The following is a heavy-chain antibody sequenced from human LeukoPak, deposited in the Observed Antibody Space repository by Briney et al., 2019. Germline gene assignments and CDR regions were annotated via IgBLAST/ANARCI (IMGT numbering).Heavy chain of an antibody. CDR1: GGSISSSSYY. V-gene: IGHV4-39*07. CDR2: IHYSGST. J-gene: IGHJ5*02. Sequence: PSETLSLTCTVSGGSISSSSYYWGWIRQPPGKGLEWIGSIHYSGSTNYNPSLKSRVTISLDTSKNQFSLKLSSVTAADTAVYYCAKSLYGSGSYYNWFDPWGQGTLVTVSS. CDR3: AKSLYGSGSYYNWFDP. D-gene: IGHD3-10*01.